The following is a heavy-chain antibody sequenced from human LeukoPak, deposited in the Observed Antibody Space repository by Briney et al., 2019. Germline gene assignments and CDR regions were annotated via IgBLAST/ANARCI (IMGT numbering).Heavy chain of an antibody. J-gene: IGHJ4*02. CDR2: ISYDGSNK. V-gene: IGHV3-30*04. Sequence: GGSLRLSCEASGFTFSSYAMHWVRQAPGKGLEWVAVISYDGSNKYYADSVKGRFTISRDNSKNTLYLQMNSPRAEDTAVYYCAKVWDKGPDYWGQGTLVTVSS. D-gene: IGHD3-16*01. CDR3: AKVWDKGPDY. CDR1: GFTFSSYA.